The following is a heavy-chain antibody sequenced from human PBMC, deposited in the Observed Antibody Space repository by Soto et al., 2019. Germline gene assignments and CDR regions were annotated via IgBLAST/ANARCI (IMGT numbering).Heavy chain of an antibody. J-gene: IGHJ4*02. V-gene: IGHV4-34*01. D-gene: IGHD6-19*01. CDR2: INHSGSA. CDR1: GESFRGYS. CDR3: ARGLITGSHYSGGWYYFDS. Sequence: SETMSHTCAVYGESFRGYSWTWIRQTPGKGLQWIGQINHSGSASYNPSLKSRVTISVHTSNSQFSLELSSVTAADTAVYYCARGLITGSHYSGGWYYFDSWGQGTQVTVSS.